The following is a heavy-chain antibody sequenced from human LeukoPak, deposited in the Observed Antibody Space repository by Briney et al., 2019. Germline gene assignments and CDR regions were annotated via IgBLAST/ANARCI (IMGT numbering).Heavy chain of an antibody. CDR2: IYYSGST. J-gene: IGHJ6*02. CDR1: GGSVSSGSYY. D-gene: IGHD3-22*01. Sequence: SETLPLTCTVSGGSVSSGSYYWSWIRQPPGKGLEWIGYIYYSGSTNYNPSLKSRVTISVDTSKNQFSLKLSSVTAADTAVYYCARAVVYYDSSGYYYYYGMDVWGQGTTVTVSS. V-gene: IGHV4-61*01. CDR3: ARAVVYYDSSGYYYYYGMDV.